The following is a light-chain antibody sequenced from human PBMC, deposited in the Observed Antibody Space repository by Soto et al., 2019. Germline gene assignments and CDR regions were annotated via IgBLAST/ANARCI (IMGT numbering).Light chain of an antibody. J-gene: IGKJ1*01. V-gene: IGKV1-5*01. CDR3: KQYNNRWT. CDR1: QNIRSR. Sequence: DFLMTQSPSTLFASVVDRVTITCRASQNIRSRLAWFQQKPGKDPKLLIYDASSLESGVQQRFRGSGSGTEFTLTISSLQTEEFAVYYCKQYNNRWTFGQGTKVDIK. CDR2: DAS.